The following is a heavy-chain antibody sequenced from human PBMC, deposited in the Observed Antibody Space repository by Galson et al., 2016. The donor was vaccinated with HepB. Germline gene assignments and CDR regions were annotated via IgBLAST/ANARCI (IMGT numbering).Heavy chain of an antibody. D-gene: IGHD5-24*01. CDR2: LYSGGNT. CDR1: GFTVSTNY. V-gene: IGHV3-66*01. J-gene: IGHJ4*02. CDR3: AREDSDGYNY. Sequence: SLRLSCAASGFTVSTNYMSWVRQAPGKGLEWVSALYSGGNTYYADSVNGRFTISRDNSKNTVYLQMNSLRAEDTAVYYCAREDSDGYNYWGQGTLVTVSS.